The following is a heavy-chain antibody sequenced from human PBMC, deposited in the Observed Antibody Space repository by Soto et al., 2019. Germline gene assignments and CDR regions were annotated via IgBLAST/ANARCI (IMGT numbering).Heavy chain of an antibody. D-gene: IGHD3-10*01. CDR3: AKEKAMVRGAPNWFDP. J-gene: IGHJ5*02. CDR1: GFTFSSYA. V-gene: IGHV3-23*01. CDR2: LGGSGGST. Sequence: PGGSLRLSCAASGFTFSSYAMSWVRQAPGKGLEWVSALGGSGGSTYYADSVKGRLTISRDNSKKTLYLQMNSLRAEDTAVYYCAKEKAMVRGAPNWFDPWGQGTLVTVSS.